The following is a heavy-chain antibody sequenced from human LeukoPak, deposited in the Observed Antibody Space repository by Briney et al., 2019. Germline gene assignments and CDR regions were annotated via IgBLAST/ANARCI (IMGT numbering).Heavy chain of an antibody. CDR2: IYSGST. Sequence: SETLSLTCSVSGGSISTYYWSWIRQPPGKGLEWIGYIYSGSTDYNPSLRSRVTISVDTSKNQFSLKLSSVTAADTAVYYCARVPRGYSYGLNFDYWGQGTLVTVSS. J-gene: IGHJ4*02. V-gene: IGHV4-59*01. CDR3: ARVPRGYSYGLNFDY. D-gene: IGHD5-18*01. CDR1: GGSISTYY.